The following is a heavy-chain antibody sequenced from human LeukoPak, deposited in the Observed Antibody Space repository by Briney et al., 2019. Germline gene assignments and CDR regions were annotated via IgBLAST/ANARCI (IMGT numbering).Heavy chain of an antibody. CDR1: GYTFTSYG. CDR2: ISAYNGNT. CDR3: ARGGDYEYFQH. J-gene: IGHJ1*01. V-gene: IGHV1-18*01. Sequence: ASVKVSCKPSGYTFTSYGITWVRQAPGQRLEWMGWISAYNGNTNYAQNFQGRVTMTTDTSTSTAYMELRSLRSDDTAVYYCARGGDYEYFQHWGQGTLVTVSS. D-gene: IGHD4-17*01.